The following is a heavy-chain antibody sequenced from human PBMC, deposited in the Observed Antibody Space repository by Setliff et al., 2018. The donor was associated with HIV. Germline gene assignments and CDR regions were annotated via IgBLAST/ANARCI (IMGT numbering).Heavy chain of an antibody. CDR2: ISGSGGST. CDR1: GFTFSSYA. V-gene: IGHV3-23*01. J-gene: IGHJ4*02. D-gene: IGHD2-2*03. CDR3: AKDRVGYCSSISCPGGFDY. Sequence: GGSLRLSCAASGFTFSSYAMAWVRQAPGKGLEWVSAISGSGGSTYYADSVKGRFTISRDKSKNTVYLQMYSLRAEDTVLYYCAKDRVGYCSSISCPGGFDYWGQGTLGTVSS.